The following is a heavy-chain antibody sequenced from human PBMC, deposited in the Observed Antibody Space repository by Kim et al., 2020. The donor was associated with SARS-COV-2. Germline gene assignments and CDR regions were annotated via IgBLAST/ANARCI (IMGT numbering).Heavy chain of an antibody. V-gene: IGHV4-34*01. CDR2: INHSGST. CDR1: GGSFSGYY. Sequence: SETLSLTCAVYGGSFSGYYWSWIRQPPGKGLEWIGEINHSGSTNYNPSLKSRVTISVDTSKNQFSLKLSSVTAADTAVYYCASKFGSSRYYYYMDVWGKGTTVTVSS. J-gene: IGHJ6*03. CDR3: ASKFGSSRYYYYMDV. D-gene: IGHD6-13*01.